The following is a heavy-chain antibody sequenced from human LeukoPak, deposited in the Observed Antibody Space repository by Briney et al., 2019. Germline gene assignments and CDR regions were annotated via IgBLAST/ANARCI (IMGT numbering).Heavy chain of an antibody. CDR1: GYTFTSNY. V-gene: IGHV1-46*01. J-gene: IGHJ4*02. CDR2: IYRRDGST. Sequence: GASGKVSCKASGYTFTSNYIHWVREAPGHELEWMGMIYRRDGSTSYAQKFQGRVTVTRDTSTSTVHMELSGLRSEDAAVYYCARDQEGFDYWGQGTLVTVSS. CDR3: ARDQEGFDY.